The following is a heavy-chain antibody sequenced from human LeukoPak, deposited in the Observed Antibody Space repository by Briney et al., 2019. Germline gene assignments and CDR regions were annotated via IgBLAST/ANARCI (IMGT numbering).Heavy chain of an antibody. CDR1: GFTFSSYA. Sequence: GSLRLSCSASGFTFSSYAMHWVRQAPGKGLEYVSAISSNGGSTYYADSVRGRFTISRDNSKNTLYLQMSSLRAEDTAVYYCVKIGYSSGWPVYWGQGTLVTVSS. CDR2: ISSNGGST. CDR3: VKIGYSSGWPVY. J-gene: IGHJ4*02. V-gene: IGHV3-64D*09. D-gene: IGHD6-19*01.